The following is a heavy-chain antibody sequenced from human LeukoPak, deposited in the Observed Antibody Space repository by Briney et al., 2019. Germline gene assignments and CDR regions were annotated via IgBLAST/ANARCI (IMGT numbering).Heavy chain of an antibody. V-gene: IGHV1-2*02. CDR3: TSTGTSRYYYYYYMDV. CDR1: GYTFTGYY. Sequence: GASVKVSCKASGYTFTGYYMHWVRQAPGQGLEWMGWINPNSGGTNYAQKFQCRVTMTRDTAISAAYMELSRLRSDDTAVYYCTSTGTSRYYYYYYMDVWGKGTTVTVSS. CDR2: INPNSGGT. D-gene: IGHD2-2*01. J-gene: IGHJ6*03.